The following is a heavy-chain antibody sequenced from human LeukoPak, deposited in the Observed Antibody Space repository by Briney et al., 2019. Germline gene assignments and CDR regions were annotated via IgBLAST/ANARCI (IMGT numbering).Heavy chain of an antibody. J-gene: IGHJ6*02. CDR1: TFTKAW. CDR2: ILGNDGRT. CDR3: VKTCSTTSCYGKFV. V-gene: IGHV3-23*01. D-gene: IGHD2-2*01. Sequence: GGSLRLSCVVSTFTKAWMNWVRQAPGKGLEWVSGILGNDGRTYYADSVKGRLTISRDNSNNTLYLQMNRLRVEDTAVYYCVKTCSTTSCYGKFVWGRGTTVTVSS.